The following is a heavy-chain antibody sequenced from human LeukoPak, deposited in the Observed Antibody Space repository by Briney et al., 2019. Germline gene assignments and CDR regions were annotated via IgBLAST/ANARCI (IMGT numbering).Heavy chain of an antibody. D-gene: IGHD3-22*01. V-gene: IGHV1/OR15-3*02. J-gene: IGHJ5*02. CDR2: INAGNGNT. CDR1: GYTFTGYY. Sequence: GASVKVSCKASGYTFTGYYMHWVRQAPGQGLEWMGWINAGNGNTKYSQKFQGRVTITRDTSASTAYMELRSLRSDDTAVYYCARERIHYDSSGYYPSWFDPWGQGTLVTVSS. CDR3: ARERIHYDSSGYYPSWFDP.